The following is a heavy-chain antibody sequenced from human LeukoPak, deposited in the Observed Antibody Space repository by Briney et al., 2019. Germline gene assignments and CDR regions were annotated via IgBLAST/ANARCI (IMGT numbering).Heavy chain of an antibody. CDR2: INQDGSVK. V-gene: IGHV3-7*05. CDR3: ARPHSGGHSWFFL. D-gene: IGHD6-19*01. Sequence: PGGTLSLTCAASGATISSYYRNWVRQAPGKGLEWVANINQDGSVKYYVDSVKGRFTISKDNAKTSLSMQSNSLRAEDTADYYWARPHSGGHSWFFLWCEGKLVTVSS. CDR1: GATISSYY. J-gene: IGHJ5*02.